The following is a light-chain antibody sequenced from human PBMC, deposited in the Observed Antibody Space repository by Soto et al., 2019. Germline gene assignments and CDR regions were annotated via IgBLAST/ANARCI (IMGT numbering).Light chain of an antibody. CDR2: GAS. J-gene: IGKJ1*01. CDR3: QQYAASPGT. V-gene: IGKV3-20*01. Sequence: EIMLTQSPGTLSLSPRERATLSCRASQSVSNAYLAWYQHKVGQSPRLLIYGASNRAPGIPDGFSGSGSGTDFTLTISRLEPEEFAVYYCQQYAASPGTVGQGTQVEVK. CDR1: QSVSNAY.